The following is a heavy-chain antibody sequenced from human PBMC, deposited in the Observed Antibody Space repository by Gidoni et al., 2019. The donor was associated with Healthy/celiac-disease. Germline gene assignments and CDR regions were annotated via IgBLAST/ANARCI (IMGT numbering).Heavy chain of an antibody. V-gene: IGHV1-69*01. CDR2: IIPIFGTA. D-gene: IGHD3-10*01. J-gene: IGHJ3*02. CDR1: EGTFSSYA. Sequence: QVQLVQSGAEVKKPGSSVKVSCKASEGTFSSYAISWVRQAPGQGREWMGGIIPIFGTANYAQKFQGRVTITADESTSTAYMELSSLRSEDTAVYYCARDGFRELLTDAFDIWGQGTMVTVSS. CDR3: ARDGFRELLTDAFDI.